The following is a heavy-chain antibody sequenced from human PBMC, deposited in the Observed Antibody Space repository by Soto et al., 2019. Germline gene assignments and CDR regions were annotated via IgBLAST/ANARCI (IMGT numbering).Heavy chain of an antibody. CDR2: ISAYNGNT. V-gene: IGHV1-18*01. CDR1: GYTFTSYG. Sequence: QVQLVQSGAEVKKPGASVKVSCKASGYTFTSYGISWVRQAPGQGLEWMGWISAYNGNTNYAQKLQGRVTITTDTYKSTAYMELRSRRSDDTAVYYCARDSYYYDSSGYYLQGNWFDPWGQGTLVTVSS. CDR3: ARDSYYYDSSGYYLQGNWFDP. D-gene: IGHD3-22*01. J-gene: IGHJ5*02.